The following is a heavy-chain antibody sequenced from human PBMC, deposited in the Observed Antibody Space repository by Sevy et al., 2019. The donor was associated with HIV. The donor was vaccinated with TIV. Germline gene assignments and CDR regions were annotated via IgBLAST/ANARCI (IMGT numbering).Heavy chain of an antibody. J-gene: IGHJ4*02. V-gene: IGHV4-59*08. CDR3: AGENAWGRGYS. CDR2: IYYNGHI. CDR1: GGSMTSLY. D-gene: IGHD1-26*01. Sequence: SETLSLTCTVSGGSMTSLYWNWIRQPPGKGLEWIANIYYNGHINYNPALKSRVTLSLDTYKNQFSLRLSSVTAADTAMYYCAGENAWGRGYSWGQGTLVTVSS.